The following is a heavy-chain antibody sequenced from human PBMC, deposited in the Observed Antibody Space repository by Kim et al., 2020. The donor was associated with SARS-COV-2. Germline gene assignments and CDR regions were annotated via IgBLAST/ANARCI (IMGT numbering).Heavy chain of an antibody. Sequence: TNSSPSLKSRVTISVDTSKNQFSLNLSSVTAADTAVYYCAREAYQYYFDYWGQGTLVTVSS. J-gene: IGHJ4*02. V-gene: IGHV4-59*01. D-gene: IGHD2-2*01. CDR2: T. CDR3: AREAYQYYFDY.